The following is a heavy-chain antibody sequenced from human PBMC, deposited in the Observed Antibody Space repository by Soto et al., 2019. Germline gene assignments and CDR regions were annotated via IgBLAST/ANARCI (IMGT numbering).Heavy chain of an antibody. J-gene: IGHJ4*02. Sequence: GGSLRLSCAASGFTFSNYWMSWVRQAPGKGLEWVANMKPDGSEKYYVDSVRGRFTISRDNAQNSVDLQMNSLRAEDTAIYYCARAGTVYGYWGQGTLVTV. CDR2: MKPDGSEK. CDR3: ARAGTVYGY. CDR1: GFTFSNYW. V-gene: IGHV3-7*03. D-gene: IGHD6-13*01.